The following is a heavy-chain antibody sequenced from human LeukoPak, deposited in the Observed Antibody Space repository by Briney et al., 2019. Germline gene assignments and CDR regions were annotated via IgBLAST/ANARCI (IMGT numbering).Heavy chain of an antibody. V-gene: IGHV4-61*01. CDR2: IYYSGSA. CDR3: ASGRGDGYGRYFDY. D-gene: IGHD5-24*01. Sequence: SETLSLTCTVSGRSVSSGSYYWSWIRQPPGKELEWIGFIYYSGSATYNPSLKSRVTISVDTPKNQFSLKLISVTAADTAFYYCASGRGDGYGRYFDYWGQGPLVTVSS. CDR1: GRSVSSGSYY. J-gene: IGHJ4*02.